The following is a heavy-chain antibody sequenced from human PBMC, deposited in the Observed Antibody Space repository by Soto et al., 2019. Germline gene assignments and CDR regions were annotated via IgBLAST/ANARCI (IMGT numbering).Heavy chain of an antibody. V-gene: IGHV4-59*01. Sequence: SETLSLTCTVSGCSISSYYWSWIRQPPGKGLEWIGYIYYSGSTNYNPSLKSRVTISVDTSKNQFSLKLSSVTAADTAVYYCATSSGWFTRLFDYWGQGTLVTVS. CDR1: GCSISSYY. CDR2: IYYSGST. CDR3: ATSSGWFTRLFDY. J-gene: IGHJ4*02. D-gene: IGHD6-19*01.